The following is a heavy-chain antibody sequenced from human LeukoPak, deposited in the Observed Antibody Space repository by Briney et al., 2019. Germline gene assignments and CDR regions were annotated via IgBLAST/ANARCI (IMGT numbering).Heavy chain of an antibody. CDR1: GGSFSGYY. CDR2: INHSGST. D-gene: IGHD6-6*01. J-gene: IGHJ6*02. V-gene: IGHV4-34*01. CDR3: AGAKARATYYYYYYGMDV. Sequence: SETLSLTCAVYGGSFSGYYWSWIRQPPGEGLEWIGEINHSGSTNYNPSLKSRVTISVDTSKNQFSLKLSSVTAADTAVYYCAGAKARATYYYYYYGMDVWGQGTTVTVSS.